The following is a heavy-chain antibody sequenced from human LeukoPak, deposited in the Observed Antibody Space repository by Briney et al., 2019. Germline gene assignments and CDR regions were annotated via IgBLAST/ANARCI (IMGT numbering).Heavy chain of an antibody. CDR2: ISGSGGST. Sequence: GGSLRLSCAASGFTFSSYAMSWVRQAPGKGLEWVSAISGSGGSTYYADSVKGRFTISRDNSKNTLYLQMNSLRAEDTAVYYCAKGDRSSSWYGIDAFDIRGQGTMVTVSS. D-gene: IGHD6-13*01. CDR3: AKGDRSSSWYGIDAFDI. CDR1: GFTFSSYA. J-gene: IGHJ3*02. V-gene: IGHV3-23*01.